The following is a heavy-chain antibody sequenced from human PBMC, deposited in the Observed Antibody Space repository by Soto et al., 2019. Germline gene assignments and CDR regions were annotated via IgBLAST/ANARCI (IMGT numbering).Heavy chain of an antibody. D-gene: IGHD5-12*01. Sequence: SETLSLTCALSGGSISSSNWWSWVRQPPGKGMEWIGEIYHSGSTNYNPSLKSRVTISVDKSKNQFSLKLSSVTAADTAVYYCARANYNGWGYDYYYYYYGMDVWGQGTTVTVS. J-gene: IGHJ6*02. V-gene: IGHV4-4*02. CDR3: ARANYNGWGYDYYYYYYGMDV. CDR2: IYHSGST. CDR1: GGSISSSNW.